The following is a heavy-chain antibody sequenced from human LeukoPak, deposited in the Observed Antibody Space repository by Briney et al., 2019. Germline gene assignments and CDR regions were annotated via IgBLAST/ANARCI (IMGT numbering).Heavy chain of an antibody. V-gene: IGHV4-34*01. J-gene: IGHJ4*02. CDR2: INHSGST. CDR3: ARSALDTSGTYYNPQPFEY. Sequence: SETLSLTCAVSGGSFSGYYWSWIRQPPGKGLEWIGEINHSGSTNYNPSLKSRVTILVDTSKNQFSLKLTSVTAADTAVYYCARSALDTSGTYYNPQPFEYWGQGTLVIVSS. CDR1: GGSFSGYY. D-gene: IGHD3-10*01.